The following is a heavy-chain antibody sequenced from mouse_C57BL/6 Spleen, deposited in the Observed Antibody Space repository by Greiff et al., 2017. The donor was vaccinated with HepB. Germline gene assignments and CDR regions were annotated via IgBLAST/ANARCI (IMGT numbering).Heavy chain of an antibody. J-gene: IGHJ2*01. CDR2: IYPGDGDT. CDR1: GYAFSSSW. D-gene: IGHD3-2*02. CDR3: ARDSSGYVPYFDY. V-gene: IGHV1-82*01. Sequence: VQLQQSGPELVKPGASVKISCKASGYAFSSSWMNWVKQRPGKGLEWIGRIYPGDGDTNYNGKFKGKATLTADKSSSTAYMQLSSLTSEDSAVYFCARDSSGYVPYFDYWGQGTTLTVSS.